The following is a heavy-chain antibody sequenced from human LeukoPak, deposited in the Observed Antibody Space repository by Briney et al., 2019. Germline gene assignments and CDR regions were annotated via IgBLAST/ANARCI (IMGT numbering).Heavy chain of an antibody. CDR2: IKQDGSKK. Sequence: GGPLRLSCVASGFPFSSYWMTWVRQAPGKGLEWVANIKQDGSKKSYVDSVKGRFTISRDNAKNLLYLQMNSLRAEDTAIYYCTRVGYIDEGIDYWGQGTLVTVSS. D-gene: IGHD5-24*01. CDR1: GFPFSSYW. J-gene: IGHJ4*02. V-gene: IGHV3-7*04. CDR3: TRVGYIDEGIDY.